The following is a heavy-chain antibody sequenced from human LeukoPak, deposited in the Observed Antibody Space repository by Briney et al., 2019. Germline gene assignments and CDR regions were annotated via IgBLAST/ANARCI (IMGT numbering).Heavy chain of an antibody. V-gene: IGHV3-30-3*01. CDR2: ISYDGSNK. CDR1: GFTFSSYA. CDR3: ARDYKSIAARPAVGY. Sequence: GRSLRLSCAASGFTFSSYATHWVRQAPGKGLEWVAVISYDGSNKYYADSVKGRFTISRDNSKNTLYLQMNSLRAEDTAVYYCARDYKSIAARPAVGYWGQGTLVTVSS. D-gene: IGHD6-6*01. J-gene: IGHJ4*02.